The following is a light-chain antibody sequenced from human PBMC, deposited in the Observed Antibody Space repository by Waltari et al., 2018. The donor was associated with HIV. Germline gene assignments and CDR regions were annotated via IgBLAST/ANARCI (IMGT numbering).Light chain of an antibody. Sequence: QSALTQPASVSGSPGQSITISCTGTSLHLGSYDLVSWYPQHPGKAPKVMIYEVSKRPSGVSNRFSGSKSGNTASLIISGLQAEDEADYYCCSYASGSTFVFGTGTKVTVL. V-gene: IGLV2-23*02. CDR3: CSYASGSTFV. J-gene: IGLJ1*01. CDR2: EVS. CDR1: SLHLGSYDL.